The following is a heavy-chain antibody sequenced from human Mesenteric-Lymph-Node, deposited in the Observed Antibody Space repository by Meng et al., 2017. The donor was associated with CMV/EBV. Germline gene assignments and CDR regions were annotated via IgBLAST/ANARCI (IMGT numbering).Heavy chain of an antibody. D-gene: IGHD2-2*01. CDR2: ISWNSGSI. Sequence: SLKISCAASGFTFDEYAIHWVRQAPGKGLEWVSRISWNSGSIGFADSVKGRFTISRDNAKNSLYLQMNSLRAEDTAVYYCARAKDIIVVPAGYGMDVWGQGTTVTVSS. CDR3: ARAKDIIVVPAGYGMDV. CDR1: GFTFDEYA. J-gene: IGHJ6*02. V-gene: IGHV3-9*01.